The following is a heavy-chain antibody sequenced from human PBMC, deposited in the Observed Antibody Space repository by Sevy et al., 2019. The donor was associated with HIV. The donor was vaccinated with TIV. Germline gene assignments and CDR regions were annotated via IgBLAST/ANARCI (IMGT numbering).Heavy chain of an antibody. Sequence: GGSLRLSCAASGFTFSSYAMHWVRQAPGKGLEWVAVISYDGSNKYYADSVKGRFTISRDNSKNTLYLQMNSLRAEDTAVYYCARELSRNGMDVWGQWTTVTVSS. V-gene: IGHV3-30*04. CDR2: ISYDGSNK. CDR1: GFTFSSYA. J-gene: IGHJ6*02. CDR3: ARELSRNGMDV.